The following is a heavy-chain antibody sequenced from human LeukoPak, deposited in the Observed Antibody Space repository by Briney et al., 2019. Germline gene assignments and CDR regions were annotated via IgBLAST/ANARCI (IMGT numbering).Heavy chain of an antibody. CDR3: ARASILGYCSGGSCRYYFDY. J-gene: IGHJ4*02. V-gene: IGHV4-59*11. D-gene: IGHD2-15*01. Sequence: TSETLSLTCTVSGVSISSHYWSWIRQPPGKGLEWIGYIYFTGSTDYNPSLKSRVTISVDTSKNQFSLKLSSVTAADTAVYYCARASILGYCSGGSCRYYFDYWGQGTLVTVSS. CDR1: GVSISSHY. CDR2: IYFTGST.